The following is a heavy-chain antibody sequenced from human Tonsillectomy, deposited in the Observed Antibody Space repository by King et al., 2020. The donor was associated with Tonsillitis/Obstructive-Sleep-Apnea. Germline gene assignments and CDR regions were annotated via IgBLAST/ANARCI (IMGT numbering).Heavy chain of an antibody. J-gene: IGHJ6*03. CDR1: GFTFSSYA. V-gene: IGHV3-23*04. D-gene: IGHD3-10*01. CDR2: ISGGGGST. CDR3: ALRISSGSYYTDYYMDV. Sequence: VKLVESGGGLVQPGGSLRLSCAASGFTFSSYAMTWVRQAPGKGLEWVSAISGGGGSTFYADSVKGRFTISRDNSKNTLYLQMNSLRAEDTAVYYCALRISSGSYYTDYYMDVWGKGTTVTVSS.